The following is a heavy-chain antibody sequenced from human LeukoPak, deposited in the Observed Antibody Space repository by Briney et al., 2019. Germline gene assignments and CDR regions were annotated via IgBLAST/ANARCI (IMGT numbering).Heavy chain of an antibody. Sequence: PGGSLRLSCAASGFTFSSYAMSWVRQAPGMGLEWVSGISGSGDNTYYADSVKGRFTISRDNSKNTLYVQVNSLGTEDTAAYYCAKGSYYDSSGSFYFDYWGQGTLVTVSS. V-gene: IGHV3-23*01. CDR2: ISGSGDNT. D-gene: IGHD3-22*01. J-gene: IGHJ4*02. CDR1: GFTFSSYA. CDR3: AKGSYYDSSGSFYFDY.